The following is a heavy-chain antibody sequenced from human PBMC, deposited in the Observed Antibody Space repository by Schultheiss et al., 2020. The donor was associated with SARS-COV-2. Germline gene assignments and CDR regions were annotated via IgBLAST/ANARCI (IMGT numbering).Heavy chain of an antibody. Sequence: GGSLRLSCAASGFTFSDYYMSWIRQAPGKGLEWVAVISYDGSNKYYADSVKGRFTISRDNSKNTLYLQMNSLRAEDTAVYYCAKEGRLQQWLVSRAFDYWGQGTLVTVSS. CDR3: AKEGRLQQWLVSRAFDY. CDR2: ISYDGSNK. J-gene: IGHJ4*02. CDR1: GFTFSDYY. V-gene: IGHV3-30*18. D-gene: IGHD6-19*01.